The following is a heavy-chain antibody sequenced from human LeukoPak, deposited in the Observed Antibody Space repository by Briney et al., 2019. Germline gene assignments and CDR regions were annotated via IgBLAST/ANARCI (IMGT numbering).Heavy chain of an antibody. V-gene: IGHV3-30*02. Sequence: PGGSLRLSCAASGFTFSSYGIHWVRQAPGKGLEWVSFIRHDGSDKYYADSVKGRFTISRDNSKNTLYLQMNGLRAEDTAVYYCAKNQVEYSYGSADYWGQGTLVTVSS. CDR3: AKNQVEYSYGSADY. J-gene: IGHJ4*02. D-gene: IGHD5-18*01. CDR1: GFTFSSYG. CDR2: IRHDGSDK.